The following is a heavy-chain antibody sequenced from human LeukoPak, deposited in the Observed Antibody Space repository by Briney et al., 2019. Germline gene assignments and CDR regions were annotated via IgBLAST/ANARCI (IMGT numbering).Heavy chain of an antibody. CDR3: AKLVAVAGRNY. Sequence: PGGSLRLSCAASGFTFSSFGMHWVRQAPGKGLEWVAFIRYDGSTKHYADSVKGRFTFSRDNSKNTLYLQMNSLRAEDTAVYYYAKLVAVAGRNYWGQGTLVTVSS. V-gene: IGHV3-30*02. J-gene: IGHJ4*02. CDR2: IRYDGSTK. D-gene: IGHD6-19*01. CDR1: GFTFSSFG.